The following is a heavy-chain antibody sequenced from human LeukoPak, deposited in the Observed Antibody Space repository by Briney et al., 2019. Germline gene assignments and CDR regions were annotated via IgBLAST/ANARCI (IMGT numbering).Heavy chain of an antibody. CDR3: AREGIGSHGRYYFDY. D-gene: IGHD1-26*01. V-gene: IGHV3-11*04. CDR1: GFTFSDYY. CDR2: ISSGRNTI. Sequence: PGGSLRLSCAASGFTFSDYYMSWIRQAPGKGLEWVSYISSGRNTIYYADSVKGRFTISRDNAKNSLYLQMNSLRAEDTAIYYCAREGIGSHGRYYFDYWGQGTLVTVSS. J-gene: IGHJ4*02.